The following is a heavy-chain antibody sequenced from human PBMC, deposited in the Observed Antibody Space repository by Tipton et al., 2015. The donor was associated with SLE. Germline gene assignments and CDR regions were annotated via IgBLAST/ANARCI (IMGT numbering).Heavy chain of an antibody. J-gene: IGHJ4*02. CDR1: GFTFGDYA. V-gene: IGHV3-43D*04. CDR3: AKESCSGGSCYNYFDY. D-gene: IGHD2-15*01. Sequence: SLRLSCTASGFTFGDYAMHWVRQAPGKGLEWVSLISWDGGSTYYADSVKGRFTISRDNSKNSLYLQMNSLRAEDTALYYCAKESCSGGSCYNYFDYWGQGTLVTVSS. CDR2: ISWDGGST.